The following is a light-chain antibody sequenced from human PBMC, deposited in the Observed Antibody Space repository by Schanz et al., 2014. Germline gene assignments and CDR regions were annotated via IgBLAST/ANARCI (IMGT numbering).Light chain of an antibody. Sequence: ETVMTQSPGTLSVSPGERATLSCRASQSVSSNLAWYQQKPGQAPRLLIYGASSRATGIPDRFSGSGSGTDFTLTISRLEPEDFAVYYCQQYGSSPSTFGQGTKVEI. CDR3: QQYGSSPST. V-gene: IGKV3-20*01. CDR2: GAS. J-gene: IGKJ1*01. CDR1: QSVSSN.